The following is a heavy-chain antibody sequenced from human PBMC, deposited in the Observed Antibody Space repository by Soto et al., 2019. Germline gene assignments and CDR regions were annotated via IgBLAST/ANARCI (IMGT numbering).Heavy chain of an antibody. V-gene: IGHV4-31*03. CDR2: IYYSGST. CDR3: ASSPGATTYIDY. CDR1: GGSISSGGYY. D-gene: IGHD1-26*01. Sequence: SETLSLTCTVSGGSISSGGYYWSWIRQHPGKGLEWIGYIYYSGSTYYNPSLKSRVTISVDTSKNQFSLKLSSVTAADTAVYYCASSPGATTYIDYWGQGTLVTVSS. J-gene: IGHJ4*02.